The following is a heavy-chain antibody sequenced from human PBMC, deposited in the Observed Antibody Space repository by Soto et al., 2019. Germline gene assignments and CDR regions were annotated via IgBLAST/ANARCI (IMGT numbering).Heavy chain of an antibody. V-gene: IGHV3-30-3*01. J-gene: IGHJ6*02. CDR2: ISYDGSNK. D-gene: IGHD4-4*01. CDR3: AREGYSNYPAPYYYGMDV. Sequence: QVQLVESGGGVVQPGRSLRLSCAASGFTFSSYAMHWVRQAPGKGLEWVAVISYDGSNKYYADSVKGRFTISRDNSKNTLYLQMNSLRAEDTAVYYCAREGYSNYPAPYYYGMDVWGQGTTVTVSS. CDR1: GFTFSSYA.